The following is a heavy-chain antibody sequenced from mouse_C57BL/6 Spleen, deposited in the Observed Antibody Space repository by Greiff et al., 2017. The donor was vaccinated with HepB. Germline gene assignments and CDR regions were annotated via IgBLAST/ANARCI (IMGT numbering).Heavy chain of an antibody. CDR2: INYDGSST. J-gene: IGHJ2*01. D-gene: IGHD4-1*02. CDR3: ARDHEGNWPYFDY. Sequence: EVKLMESAGGLVQPGSSMKLSCTASGFTFSDYYMAWVRQVPEKGLEWVANINYDGSSTYYLDPLKSRFIISRDNAKNILYLQMSSLKSEDTATYYCARDHEGNWPYFDYWGQGTTLTVSS. V-gene: IGHV5-16*01. CDR1: GFTFSDYY.